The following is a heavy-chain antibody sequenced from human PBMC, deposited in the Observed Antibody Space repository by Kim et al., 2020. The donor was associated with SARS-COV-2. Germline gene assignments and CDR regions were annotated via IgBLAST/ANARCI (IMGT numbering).Heavy chain of an antibody. CDR3: ATRGAYCGGDCYSG. J-gene: IGHJ4*02. Sequence: SETLSLTCTVSGGSISSGGYYWSWIRQHPGKGLEWIGYIYYSGSTYYNPSLKSRVTISVDTSKNQFSLKLSSVTAADTAVYYCATRGAYCGGDCYSGWGQGTLVTVSS. CDR1: GGSISSGGYY. V-gene: IGHV4-31*03. CDR2: IYYSGST. D-gene: IGHD2-21*02.